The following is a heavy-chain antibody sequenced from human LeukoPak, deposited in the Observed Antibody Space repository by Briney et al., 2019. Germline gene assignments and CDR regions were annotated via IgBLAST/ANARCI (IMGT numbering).Heavy chain of an antibody. CDR1: GFTFSSYS. J-gene: IGHJ4*02. CDR2: ISWNSGSI. D-gene: IGHD1-26*01. Sequence: GGSLRLSCAASGFTFSSYSMNWVRQAPGKGLEWVSGISWNSGSIGYADSVKGRFTISRDNAKNSLYLQMNSLRAEDTALYYCTKDQTRIVGATNSFDYWGQGTLVTVSS. V-gene: IGHV3-9*01. CDR3: TKDQTRIVGATNSFDY.